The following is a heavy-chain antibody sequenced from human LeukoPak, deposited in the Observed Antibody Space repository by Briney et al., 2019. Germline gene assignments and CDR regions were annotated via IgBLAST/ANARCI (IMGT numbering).Heavy chain of an antibody. V-gene: IGHV3-21*01. J-gene: IGHJ4*02. CDR3: ANDYGSGSYRYFDY. D-gene: IGHD3-10*01. Sequence: PGGSLRLSCAASGFTFSSYSMNWVRQAPGKGLEWVSSISSSSSYIYYADSVKGRFTISRDNAKNSLYLQMNSLRAEDTAVYYCANDYGSGSYRYFDYWGQGTLVTVSS. CDR2: ISSSSSYI. CDR1: GFTFSSYS.